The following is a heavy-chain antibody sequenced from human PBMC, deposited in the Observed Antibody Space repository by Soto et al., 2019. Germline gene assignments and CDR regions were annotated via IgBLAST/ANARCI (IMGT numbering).Heavy chain of an antibody. D-gene: IGHD6-13*01. CDR3: ARDGGGIAASERGLIDY. Sequence: GGSLRLSCAASGFTFSSYGMHWVRQAPGKGLEWVAVIWYDGSNKYYADSVKGRFTISRDNSKNTLYLQMNSLRAEDTAVYYCARDGGGIAASERGLIDYWGQGTLVTVSS. CDR1: GFTFSSYG. J-gene: IGHJ4*02. V-gene: IGHV3-33*01. CDR2: IWYDGSNK.